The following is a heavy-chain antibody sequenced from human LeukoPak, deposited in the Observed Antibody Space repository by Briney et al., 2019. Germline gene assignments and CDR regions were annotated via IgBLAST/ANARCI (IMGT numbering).Heavy chain of an antibody. Sequence: SETLSLTCTVSGGSISSSSYYWGWIRQPPGKGLEWIGSIYYSGSTYYNPSLKSRVTISVDTSKNQFSLKLSSVTAADTAVYYCARRLHGYYDSSRYPSGYAFDIWGQGTMVTVSS. CDR2: IYYSGST. J-gene: IGHJ3*02. V-gene: IGHV4-39*01. CDR3: ARRLHGYYDSSRYPSGYAFDI. D-gene: IGHD3-22*01. CDR1: GGSISSSSYY.